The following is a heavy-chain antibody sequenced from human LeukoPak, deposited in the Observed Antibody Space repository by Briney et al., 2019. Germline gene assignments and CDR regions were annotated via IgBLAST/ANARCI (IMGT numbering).Heavy chain of an antibody. CDR2: IYGGGST. Sequence: GGSLRLSCAASGFNVSSNYMSWVRQAPGKGLEWVSCIYGGGSTYYADSVKGRFSISRDNSKNTLYLQMNSLRAEDTAVYYCARADEVAGVFRSNYYYYGMDVWGQGTTVTVSS. CDR3: ARADEVAGVFRSNYYYYGMDV. J-gene: IGHJ6*02. V-gene: IGHV3-66*01. CDR1: GFNVSSNY. D-gene: IGHD6-19*01.